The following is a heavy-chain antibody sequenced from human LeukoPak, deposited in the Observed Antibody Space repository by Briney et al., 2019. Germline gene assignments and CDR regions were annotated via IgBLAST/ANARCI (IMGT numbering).Heavy chain of an antibody. V-gene: IGHV1-18*04. CDR3: ARTVSNYWWFDP. CDR1: GYTFTSYG. CDR2: ISAHNGNT. D-gene: IGHD4-11*01. J-gene: IGHJ5*02. Sequence: GASVKVSCKASGYTFTSYGVSWVRQAPGQGLEWMGWISAHNGNTNYAQKPQGRVTMTTDTSTSTAYMELRSLRSDDTAVYYCARTVSNYWWFDPWGQGTLVTVSS.